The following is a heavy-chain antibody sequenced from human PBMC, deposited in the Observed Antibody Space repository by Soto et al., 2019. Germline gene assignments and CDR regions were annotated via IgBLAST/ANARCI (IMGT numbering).Heavy chain of an antibody. CDR2: IYHGGST. D-gene: IGHD1-26*01. CDR1: GGSISSTDW. Sequence: QVQLQESGPGLVKPSGTLSLTCAVSGGSISSTDWWRCVRQPPGKGLEWIGEIYHGGSTNYNPSLKSRITISVDRSKNQFSLKLTSVTAADTAVYYCARSKSGGSYYFDYWGQGTLVTVSS. J-gene: IGHJ4*02. CDR3: ARSKSGGSYYFDY. V-gene: IGHV4-4*02.